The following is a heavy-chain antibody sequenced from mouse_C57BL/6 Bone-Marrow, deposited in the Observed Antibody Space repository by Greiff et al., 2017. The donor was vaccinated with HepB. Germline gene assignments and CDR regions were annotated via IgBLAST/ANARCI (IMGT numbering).Heavy chain of an antibody. V-gene: IGHV1-61*01. CDR1: GYTFTSYW. J-gene: IGHJ4*01. Sequence: QVQLQQPGAELVRPGSSVKLSCKASGYTFTSYWMDWVKQRPGQGLEWIGNIYPSDSETHYNQKFKDKATLTVDKSSSTAYMQLSSLTSEDSAVYYCARGDYGNYSYAMDYWGQGTSVTVSS. CDR3: ARGDYGNYSYAMDY. CDR2: IYPSDSET. D-gene: IGHD2-1*01.